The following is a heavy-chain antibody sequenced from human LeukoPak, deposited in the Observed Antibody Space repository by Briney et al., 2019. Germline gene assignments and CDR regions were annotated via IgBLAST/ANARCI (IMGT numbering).Heavy chain of an antibody. D-gene: IGHD1-14*01. Sequence: SETLSLTCSVAGASISGGDSFWSWIRQPAGKGLDWIGYISYTGTSHSSPSLPSPVVISLDPSKNQVSLNLSSVTAADTAVYFCVRVRLGTSYYDYWGQGTVVTVS. CDR3: VRVRLGTSYYDY. V-gene: IGHV4-30-4*01. CDR2: ISYTGTS. CDR1: GASISGGDSF. J-gene: IGHJ4*02.